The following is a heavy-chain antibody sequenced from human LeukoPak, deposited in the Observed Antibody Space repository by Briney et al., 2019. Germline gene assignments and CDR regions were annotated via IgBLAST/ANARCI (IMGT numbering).Heavy chain of an antibody. J-gene: IGHJ4*02. D-gene: IGHD1-26*01. CDR2: IIPIFGTA. CDR1: GGTFSSYA. CDR3: ARLKFLRAGRGDYFDY. V-gene: IGHV1-69*05. Sequence: GASVKVSCKASGGTFSSYAISWVRQAPGQELEWMGGIIPIFGTANYAQKFQGRVTITTDESTSTAYMELSSLRSEDAAVHYCARLKFLRAGRGDYFDYWGQGTLVTVSS.